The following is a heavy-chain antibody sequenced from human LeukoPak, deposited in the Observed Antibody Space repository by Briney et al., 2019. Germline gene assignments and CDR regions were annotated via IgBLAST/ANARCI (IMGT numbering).Heavy chain of an antibody. CDR1: GFTFDNYA. Sequence: GRSLRLSCAASGFTFDNYAMHWVRQAPGKGLEWVSGISWNSGTIGYADSVKGRFTISRDNAKNSLYLQMNSLRAEDTALYYCAKDRPGGFDYWGQGTLDTVSS. CDR2: ISWNSGTI. V-gene: IGHV3-9*01. J-gene: IGHJ4*02. CDR3: AKDRPGGFDY. D-gene: IGHD3-10*01.